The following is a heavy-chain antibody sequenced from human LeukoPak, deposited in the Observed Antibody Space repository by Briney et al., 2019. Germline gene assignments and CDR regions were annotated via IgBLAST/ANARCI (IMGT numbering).Heavy chain of an antibody. J-gene: IGHJ4*02. CDR2: IYTSGST. D-gene: IGHD5-24*01. CDR3: ATQGALEMATIKKGVFDY. V-gene: IGHV4-61*02. Sequence: SQTLSLTXTVSGGSISSGSYYWSWIRQPAGKGLEWIGRIYTSGSTNYNPSLKSRVTISVDTSKNQFSLKLSSVTAADTAVYYCATQGALEMATIKKGVFDYWGQGTLVTVSS. CDR1: GGSISSGSYY.